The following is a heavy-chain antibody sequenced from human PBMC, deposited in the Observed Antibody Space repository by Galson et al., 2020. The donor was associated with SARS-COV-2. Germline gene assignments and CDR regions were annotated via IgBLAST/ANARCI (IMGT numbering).Heavy chain of an antibody. J-gene: IGHJ4*02. D-gene: IGHD3-16*01. CDR3: ARGGGDGGTGFDY. Sequence: SETLSLTCAVYGYSISSGYYWGWIRQPPGKGLEWIATIYHTGDTFYNPSLKSRLTISVDTSKNQFSLNLRSVTAADTAVYYCARGGGDGGTGFDYWGQGTLVTVSS. CDR1: GYSISSGYY. V-gene: IGHV4-38-2*01. CDR2: IYHTGDT.